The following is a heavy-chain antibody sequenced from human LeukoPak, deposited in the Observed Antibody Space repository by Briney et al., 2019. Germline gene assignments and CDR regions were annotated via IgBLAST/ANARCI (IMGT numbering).Heavy chain of an antibody. J-gene: IGHJ4*02. CDR1: GFTFSRYA. CDR3: ARDTFHPGLIDS. Sequence: NPGGSLRLSCAASGFTFSRYAMNWVRQAPGKGLEWVSYINTDSSDIHYADSVKGRFTISRDNARNTLYLQLSSLRAEDSAVYHCARDTFHPGLIDSWGQGTLVTVSS. D-gene: IGHD2-21*01. V-gene: IGHV3-21*05. CDR2: INTDSSDI.